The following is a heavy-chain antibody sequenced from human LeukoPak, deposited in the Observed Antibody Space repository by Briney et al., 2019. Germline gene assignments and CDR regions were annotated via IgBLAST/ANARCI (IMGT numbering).Heavy chain of an antibody. D-gene: IGHD2-2*01. Sequence: PGGSLRLSCAASGFTFSSYAMSWVRQAPGKGLEWVSAISGSGGSTYYADSVKGRFTISRDNAKNSLYLQMNSLRAEDTAVYYCARGGSSTILNYFDYWGQGTLVTVSS. V-gene: IGHV3-23*01. CDR3: ARGGSSTILNYFDY. J-gene: IGHJ4*02. CDR2: ISGSGGST. CDR1: GFTFSSYA.